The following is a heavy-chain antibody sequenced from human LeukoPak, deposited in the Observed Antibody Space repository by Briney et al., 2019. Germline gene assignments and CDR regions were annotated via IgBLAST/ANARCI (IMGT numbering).Heavy chain of an antibody. D-gene: IGHD6-25*01. J-gene: IGHJ3*02. Sequence: SETLSLTCTVSGGSISSSSYYWGWIRQPPGKGLEWIGSIYYSGSTYYNPSLKSRVTISVDTSKNQFSLKLSSVTAADTAVYYCARDQRDTDAFDIWGQGTMVTVSS. CDR1: GGSISSSSYY. CDR2: IYYSGST. V-gene: IGHV4-39*07. CDR3: ARDQRDTDAFDI.